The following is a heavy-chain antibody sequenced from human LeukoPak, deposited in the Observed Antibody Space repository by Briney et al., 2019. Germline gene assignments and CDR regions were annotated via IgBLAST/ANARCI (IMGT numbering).Heavy chain of an antibody. J-gene: IGHJ5*02. D-gene: IGHD6-13*01. V-gene: IGHV4-34*01. Sequence: SSETLSLTCAVHGGSFSGYFWSWIRLPPGKGLEWIGETNHSGSTNYNPSLKSRVTISVDTFKNQFSLKLSSVTAADTAVYYCVRDQQLGSYNWFDPWGQGNLVTVSS. CDR2: TNHSGST. CDR3: VRDQQLGSYNWFDP. CDR1: GGSFSGYF.